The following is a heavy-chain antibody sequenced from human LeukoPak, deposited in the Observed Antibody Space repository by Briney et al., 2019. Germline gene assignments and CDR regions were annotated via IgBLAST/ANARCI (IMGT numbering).Heavy chain of an antibody. V-gene: IGHV3-30*04. CDR3: ARDRAPRYSSGWSVNWFDP. Sequence: GGSLRLSCAASGFTFSSYAMHWVRQAPGKGLEWVAVISYDGSNKYYADSVKGRFTISRDNSKNTLYLQMNSLRAEDTAVYYCARDRAPRYSSGWSVNWFDPWGQGTLVTVSS. CDR2: ISYDGSNK. D-gene: IGHD6-19*01. J-gene: IGHJ5*02. CDR1: GFTFSSYA.